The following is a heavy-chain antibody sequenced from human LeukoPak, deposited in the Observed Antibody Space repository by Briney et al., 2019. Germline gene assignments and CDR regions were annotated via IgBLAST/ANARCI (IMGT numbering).Heavy chain of an antibody. CDR3: AKVESDTAMVTGPYFFDY. V-gene: IGHV3-23*01. Sequence: GGSLRLSCAASGFTFSSYAVSWVRQAPGKGLEWVSAISGSGGSTYYADSVKGRFTISRDNSKNTLYLQMNSLRAEDTAVYYCAKVESDTAMVTGPYFFDYWGQGTLVTVSS. CDR2: ISGSGGST. J-gene: IGHJ4*02. D-gene: IGHD5-18*01. CDR1: GFTFSSYA.